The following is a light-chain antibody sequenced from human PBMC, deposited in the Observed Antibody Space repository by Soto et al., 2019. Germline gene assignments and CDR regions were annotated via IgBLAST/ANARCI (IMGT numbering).Light chain of an antibody. CDR1: QSISSW. V-gene: IGKV1-5*03. J-gene: IGKJ2*01. CDR2: KAS. CDR3: QQYNSYSPYT. Sequence: DIQMTQSPSTLSASVGDRVTITCRASQSISSWLAWYQQKPGKAPKLLIYKASSLESGVPSRFSGSGSGTEFTLTISSLQPDDFATYYCQQYNSYSPYTFGQGTKLAIK.